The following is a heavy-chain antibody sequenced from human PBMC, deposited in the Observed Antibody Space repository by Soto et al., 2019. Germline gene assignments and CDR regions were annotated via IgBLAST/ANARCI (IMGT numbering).Heavy chain of an antibody. CDR2: INHSGST. V-gene: IGHV4-34*01. CDR1: GGSFSGYY. J-gene: IGHJ5*02. Sequence: SETLSLTCAVYGGSFSGYYWSWIRQPPGKGLEWIGEINHSGSTNYNPSLKSRVTISVDTSKNQFSLKLSSVTAADTAVYYCARTVSSVNWFDPWGQGTLVTVSS. D-gene: IGHD1-26*01. CDR3: ARTVSSVNWFDP.